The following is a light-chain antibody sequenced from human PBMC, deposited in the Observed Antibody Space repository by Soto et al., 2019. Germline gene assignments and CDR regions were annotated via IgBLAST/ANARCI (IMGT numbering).Light chain of an antibody. Sequence: QSALTQPPSASGSPGQSVTISCTGTSSDVGGYNYVSWYQQHPGKAPKLMIYEVSKRPSGVPDRFSGSKSGNTASLTVSGRQAEDEADYYCSSYAGSNNLVFGGGTKRTFL. CDR2: EVS. CDR1: SSDVGGYNY. J-gene: IGLJ2*01. CDR3: SSYAGSNNLV. V-gene: IGLV2-8*01.